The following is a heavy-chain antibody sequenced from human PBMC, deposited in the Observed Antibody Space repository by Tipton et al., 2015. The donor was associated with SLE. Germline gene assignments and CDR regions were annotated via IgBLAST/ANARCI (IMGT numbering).Heavy chain of an antibody. CDR3: ARDDWGNYYGMDV. Sequence: TLSLTCAVSGYSISSGHYWGWIRQPPGKGLEWIGSISHSGYTYYNPSLRSRVSMSIDTSKTQVSLKLSSVTAADTAVYYCARDDWGNYYGMDVWGQGTTVTVSS. CDR2: ISHSGYT. D-gene: IGHD3-9*01. CDR1: GYSISSGHY. V-gene: IGHV4-38-2*02. J-gene: IGHJ6*02.